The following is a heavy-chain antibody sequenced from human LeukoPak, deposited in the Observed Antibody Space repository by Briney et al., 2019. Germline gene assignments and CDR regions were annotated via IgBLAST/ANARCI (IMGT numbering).Heavy chain of an antibody. CDR3: ARSLNFPAPYYGDYAY. CDR1: GFTFSSYE. J-gene: IGHJ4*02. Sequence: GGSLRLSCAASGFTFSSYEMNWVRQAPGKGLEWVSYISSSGSTIYYADSVKGRFTISRDNAKNSLYLQMNSLRAEDTALYYCARSLNFPAPYYGDYAYWGQGTLVTVSS. V-gene: IGHV3-48*03. CDR2: ISSSGSTI. D-gene: IGHD4-17*01.